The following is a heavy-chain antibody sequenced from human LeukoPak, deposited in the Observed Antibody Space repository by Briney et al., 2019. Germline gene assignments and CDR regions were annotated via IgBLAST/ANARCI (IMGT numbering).Heavy chain of an antibody. V-gene: IGHV4-59*01. CDR2: IYYSGST. Sequence: SETLSLTCTVSGGSIISYYWSWIRQPPGKGLEWIGYIYYSGSTNYNPSLKSRVTILVDPSKNQFSLKLSSVTAADTAVYYCARYDILTGYSFGFGYWGQGTLVTVSS. D-gene: IGHD3-9*01. J-gene: IGHJ4*02. CDR1: GGSIISYY. CDR3: ARYDILTGYSFGFGY.